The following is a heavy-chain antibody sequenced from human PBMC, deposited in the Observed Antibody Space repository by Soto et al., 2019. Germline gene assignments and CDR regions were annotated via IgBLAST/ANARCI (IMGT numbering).Heavy chain of an antibody. J-gene: IGHJ6*02. CDR1: GVTFSSYR. D-gene: IGHD3-22*01. CDR2: ISSSSSYV. CDR3: ARDALYDYESSDNGMDV. V-gene: IGHV3-21*01. Sequence: AALTRSCAPPGVTFSSYRMKRVRQAPGKELEWVSSISSSSSYVYYADSVKGRFTISRDNAKNSLYLQMNSLRAEDTAVYYCARDALYDYESSDNGMDVWGQGTTVTVSS.